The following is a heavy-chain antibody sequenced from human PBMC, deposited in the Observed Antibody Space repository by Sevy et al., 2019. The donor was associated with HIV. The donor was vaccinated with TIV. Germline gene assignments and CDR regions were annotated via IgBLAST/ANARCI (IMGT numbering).Heavy chain of an antibody. V-gene: IGHV4-4*02. CDR3: ARGGETPRGFDP. CDR1: GGSISSSNW. CDR2: IYHSGST. J-gene: IGHJ5*02. D-gene: IGHD3-16*01. Sequence: SETLSLTCGVSGGSISSSNWWHWVRQPPGKGLEWIGEIYHSGSTNYNPSLKSRVTISVDNSKNQFSLKLSSVTAADTAVYYCARGGETPRGFDPWGQGSLVTVSS.